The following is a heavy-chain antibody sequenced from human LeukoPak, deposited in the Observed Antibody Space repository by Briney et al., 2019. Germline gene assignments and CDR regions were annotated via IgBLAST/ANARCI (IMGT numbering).Heavy chain of an antibody. CDR2: INPSGGST. D-gene: IGHD6-19*01. Sequence: ASVKVSCKASGYTFTSYYMHWVRQAPGQGLEWMGIINPSGGSTSYAQKFQGRVTVTRDTSTSTVYMELSRLRSEDTAVYYCARADSSGGNYYYYGMDVWGKGTTVTVSS. CDR1: GYTFTSYY. V-gene: IGHV1-46*01. J-gene: IGHJ6*04. CDR3: ARADSSGGNYYYYGMDV.